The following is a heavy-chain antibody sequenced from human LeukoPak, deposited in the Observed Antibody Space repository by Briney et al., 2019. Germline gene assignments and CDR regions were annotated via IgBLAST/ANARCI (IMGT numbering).Heavy chain of an antibody. CDR3: ARGFPLYDYVWADWFDP. V-gene: IGHV1-2*02. Sequence: GASVKVSCKASGYTFTGYYMHWVRQAPGQGLEWMGWINPNSGGTNYAQKFQGRVTMTRDTSISTAYMELSRLRSDDTAVYYCARGFPLYDYVWADWFDPWGQGTLVTVSS. CDR2: INPNSGGT. J-gene: IGHJ5*02. D-gene: IGHD3-16*01. CDR1: GYTFTGYY.